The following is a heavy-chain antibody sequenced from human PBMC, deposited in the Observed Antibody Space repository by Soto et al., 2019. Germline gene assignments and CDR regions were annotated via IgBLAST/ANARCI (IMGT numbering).Heavy chain of an antibody. CDR1: GHALTELS. J-gene: IGHJ4*02. CDR2: FDPEGGEA. V-gene: IGHV1-24*01. D-gene: IGHD3-10*01. CDR3: ATPTPHRGAMITNKNFDF. Sequence: ASVKVSCKISGHALTELSRHWGRQSPGKGLEWMGGFDPEGGEAIYTQQWPGRVTVTKDTVTDTAYMELSGLDSDDAAVYNCATPTPHRGAMITNKNFDFWGQGTPVTVSS.